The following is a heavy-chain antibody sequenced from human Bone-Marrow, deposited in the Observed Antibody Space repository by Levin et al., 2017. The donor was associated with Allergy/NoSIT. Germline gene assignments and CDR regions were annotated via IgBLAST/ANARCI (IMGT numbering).Heavy chain of an antibody. CDR1: GFTFGDYA. D-gene: IGHD1-26*01. V-gene: IGHV3-20*04. Sequence: GGSLRLSCAASGFTFGDYAMNWVRQRPGKGLEWVSDINWNGGSTTYTDSVKGRFTISRDNAKNSLYLQMNSLRAEDTALYYCARVGGILGAADAFDIWGQGTMVTVSS. CDR2: INWNGGST. CDR3: ARVGGILGAADAFDI. J-gene: IGHJ3*02.